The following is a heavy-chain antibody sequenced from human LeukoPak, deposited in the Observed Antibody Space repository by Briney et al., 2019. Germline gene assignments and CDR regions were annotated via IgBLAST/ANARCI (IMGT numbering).Heavy chain of an antibody. J-gene: IGHJ4*02. CDR1: GGTFSSYA. V-gene: IGHV1-69*05. CDR3: ARVGGYYYGSGTHFDY. Sequence: SVKVSCKASGGTFSSYAISWVRQALGQGLEWMGGIIPIFGTANYAQKFQGRVTITTDESTSTAYMELSSLRSEDTAVYYCARVGGYYYGSGTHFDYWGQGTLVTVSS. CDR2: IIPIFGTA. D-gene: IGHD3-10*01.